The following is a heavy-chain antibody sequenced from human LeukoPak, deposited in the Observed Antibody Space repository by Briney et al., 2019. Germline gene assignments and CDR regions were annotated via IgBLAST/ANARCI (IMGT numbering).Heavy chain of an antibody. CDR3: ARDRPVFLGVAAGTGFVY. D-gene: IGHD6-13*01. V-gene: IGHV4-39*07. J-gene: IGHJ4*02. CDR1: GGSISSSSYY. CDR2: IYYSGST. Sequence: SETLSLTCTVSGGSISSSSYYWGWIRQPPGKGLEWIGSIYYSGSTYYNPSLKSRVTISVGTSKNQFSLKLSSVTAADTAVYYCARDRPVFLGVAAGTGFVYWGQGTLVTVSS.